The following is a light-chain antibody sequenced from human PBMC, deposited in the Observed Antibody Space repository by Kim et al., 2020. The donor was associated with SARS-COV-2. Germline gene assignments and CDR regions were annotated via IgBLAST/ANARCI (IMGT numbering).Light chain of an antibody. Sequence: PGKTAWITCGGNSIGSKSVLWYQEEPGQAPELVISFDSDRPSGIPERFSGSNSGNTATLTISRVDAGDEADYYCQVWDSSSDHRVVFGGGTPLTVL. CDR1: SIGSKS. V-gene: IGLV3-21*04. J-gene: IGLJ2*01. CDR3: QVWDSSSDHRVV. CDR2: FDS.